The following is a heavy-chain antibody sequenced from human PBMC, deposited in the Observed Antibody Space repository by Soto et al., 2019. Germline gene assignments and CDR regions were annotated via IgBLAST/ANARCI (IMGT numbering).Heavy chain of an antibody. CDR3: AKTGNYDFDY. CDR2: ISYSGSSA. CDR1: GFTFSSYA. Sequence: PGGSLRLSCAASGFTFSSYAMTWVRQAPGKGLEWVSGISYSGSSAYYADSVKGRFTISRDNSKNTLYLQMNSLRAEDTAVYYCAKTGNYDFDYWGQGTLVTVSS. D-gene: IGHD1-7*01. V-gene: IGHV3-23*01. J-gene: IGHJ4*02.